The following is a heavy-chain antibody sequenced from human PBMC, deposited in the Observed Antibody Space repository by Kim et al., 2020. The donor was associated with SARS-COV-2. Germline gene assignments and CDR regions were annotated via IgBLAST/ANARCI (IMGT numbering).Heavy chain of an antibody. V-gene: IGHV1-3*01. CDR3: ATGRTGYYTTSDY. D-gene: IGHD3-3*01. J-gene: IGHJ4*02. Sequence: SQKFQGRVTITRDTSASTAYMELSSLRSEDTAVYYCATGRTGYYTTSDYWGQGTLVTVSS.